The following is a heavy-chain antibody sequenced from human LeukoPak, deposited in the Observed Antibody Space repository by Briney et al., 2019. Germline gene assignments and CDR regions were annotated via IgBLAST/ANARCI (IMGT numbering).Heavy chain of an antibody. CDR2: ISGSGGST. CDR1: GFTFSSYA. V-gene: IGHV3-23*01. CDR3: ANAKGQWFGDPYYFDY. D-gene: IGHD3-10*01. Sequence: GGSLRLSCAASGFTFSSYAMSWVRQAPGKGLEWVSAISGSGGSTYYADSVKGRFTISRDNSKNTLYLQMNSLRAEDMAVYYCANAKGQWFGDPYYFDYWGQGTLVTVSS. J-gene: IGHJ4*02.